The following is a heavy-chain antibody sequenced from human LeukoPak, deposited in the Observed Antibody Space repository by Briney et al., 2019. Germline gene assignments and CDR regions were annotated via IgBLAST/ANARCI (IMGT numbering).Heavy chain of an antibody. CDR2: IYHSGST. CDR3: ARDMVGDGYKRVRWYFDY. J-gene: IGHJ4*02. V-gene: IGHV4-38-2*02. D-gene: IGHD5-24*01. Sequence: PSETLSLTCTVSGYSISSGYYWGWIRQPPGKGLEWIGSIYHSGSTYYNPSLKSRVTISVDTSKNQFSLKLSSVTAADTAVYYCARDMVGDGYKRVRWYFDYWGQGTLVTVSS. CDR1: GYSISSGYY.